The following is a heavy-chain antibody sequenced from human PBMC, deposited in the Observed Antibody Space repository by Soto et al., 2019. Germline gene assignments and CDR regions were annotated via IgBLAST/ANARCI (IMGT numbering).Heavy chain of an antibody. V-gene: IGHV1-69*12. CDR2: IIPIFGTA. D-gene: IGHD5-12*01. Sequence: QVQLVQSGAEVKKPGSSVKVSCKASGGTFSSYAISWVRQAPGQGLEWMGGIIPIFGTANYAQKFQGRVTITADESTSTAYMELGRLRSEDTAVYYCARAPNSGPNWFDPWGQGTLVTVSS. CDR3: ARAPNSGPNWFDP. J-gene: IGHJ5*02. CDR1: GGTFSSYA.